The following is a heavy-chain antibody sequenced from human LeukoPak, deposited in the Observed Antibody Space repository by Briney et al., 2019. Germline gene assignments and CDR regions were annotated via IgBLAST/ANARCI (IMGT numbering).Heavy chain of an antibody. CDR3: ARGSPNIFWRGYYPNGFDP. V-gene: IGHV4-4*07. J-gene: IGHJ5*02. CDR2: IYTSGST. D-gene: IGHD3-3*01. CDR1: GGSISSYY. Sequence: SETLSLTCTVSGGSISSYYWSWIRQPAGRGLEWIGRIYTSGSTNYNPSLKSRVTMSVDTSKNQFSLKLSSLTAADTAVYYCARGSPNIFWRGYYPNGFDPGGRGTLVTVSA.